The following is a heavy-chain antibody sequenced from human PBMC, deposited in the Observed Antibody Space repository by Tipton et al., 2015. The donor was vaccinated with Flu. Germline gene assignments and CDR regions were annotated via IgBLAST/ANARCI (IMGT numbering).Heavy chain of an antibody. CDR1: GYSFTKYW. J-gene: IGHJ4*02. CDR3: ARQLSGRQWYFDF. CDR2: IYPDDSDT. V-gene: IGHV5-51*01. Sequence: QLVQSGAELKNPGESLKISCKGSGYSFTKYWIGWVRQMPGKGLEWMGIIYPDDSDTRYSPSFRGQVTISVDKSISTVYPRWSSLKASDTAIYYCARQLSGRQWYFDFWGRGTLVTVSP. D-gene: IGHD1-26*01.